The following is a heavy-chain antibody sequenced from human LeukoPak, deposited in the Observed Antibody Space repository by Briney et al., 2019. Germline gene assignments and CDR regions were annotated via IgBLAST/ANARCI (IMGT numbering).Heavy chain of an antibody. CDR1: GFTFGDYA. CDR3: TRDLPYKCSSTSCPPRWFDP. Sequence: GRSLRLSCTASGFTFGDYAMSWFREAPGKGLEWVGFIRSKAYGGTTEYAASVKGRFTISRDDSKSIAYLQMNSLKTEDTAVYYCTRDLPYKCSSTSCPPRWFDPWGQGTLVTVSS. J-gene: IGHJ5*02. CDR2: IRSKAYGGTT. D-gene: IGHD2-2*01. V-gene: IGHV3-49*03.